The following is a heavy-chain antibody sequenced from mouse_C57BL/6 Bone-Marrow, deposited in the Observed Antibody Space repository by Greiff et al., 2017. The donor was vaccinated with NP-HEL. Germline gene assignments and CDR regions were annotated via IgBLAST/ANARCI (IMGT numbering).Heavy chain of an antibody. D-gene: IGHD2-5*01. V-gene: IGHV1-58*01. CDR1: GYPFTSYG. J-gene: IGHJ3*01. CDR2: IYIGNGNT. Sequence: EVQLQQSGAELVRPGSSVKMSCKTSGYPFTSYGINWVKQRPGQGLEWIGYIYIGNGNTESNEKLKGKATLTSDTSSSTAYMRLSSLTSEDSAIYFCAREDYSSYGAYWGQGTLVTVSA. CDR3: AREDYSSYGAY.